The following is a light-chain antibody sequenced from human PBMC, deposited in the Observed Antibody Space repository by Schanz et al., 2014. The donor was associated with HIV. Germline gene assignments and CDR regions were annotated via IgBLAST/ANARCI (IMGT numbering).Light chain of an antibody. CDR1: SSNIGSNA. CDR2: NSY. V-gene: IGLV1-44*01. J-gene: IGLJ3*02. CDR3: AGWDDGLNGWV. Sequence: QSVLTQPPSASGTPGQRVTISCSVSSSNIGSNAVNLLPPLPGTAPNLLIYNSYHRPSGVPDRFSGSGSGTSASLAISGLQSDDEADYYCAGWDDGLNGWVFGGGTKLTVL.